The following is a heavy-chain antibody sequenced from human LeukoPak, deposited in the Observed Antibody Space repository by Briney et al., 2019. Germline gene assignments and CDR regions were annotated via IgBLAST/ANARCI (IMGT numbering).Heavy chain of an antibody. D-gene: IGHD4-17*01. V-gene: IGHV3-48*03. CDR1: GFTFSSYE. J-gene: IGHJ4*02. Sequence: PGGSLRLSCAASGFTFSSYEMNWVRQAPGKGLDWVSYISTSGSTIYYADSVKGRFTISRDNAKNSLYLQMNSLRAGDTAVYYCAKDLWATVTVDYWGQGTLVTVSS. CDR3: AKDLWATVTVDY. CDR2: ISTSGSTI.